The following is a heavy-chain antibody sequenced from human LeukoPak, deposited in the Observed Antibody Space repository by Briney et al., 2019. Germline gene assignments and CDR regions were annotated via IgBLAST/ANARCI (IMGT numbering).Heavy chain of an antibody. J-gene: IGHJ4*02. V-gene: IGHV5-51*01. Sequence: GESLKISCKGSGYRFTSYWIDWVRQMPGKGLEWMETIYPGASDTRYSPSFQGQVTISADKSISTAYLQWSSLKASDTAIYYCARRAGYCSSTSCSYYFDYWGQGTLVTVSS. CDR1: GYRFTSYW. CDR3: ARRAGYCSSTSCSYYFDY. CDR2: IYPGASDT. D-gene: IGHD2-2*01.